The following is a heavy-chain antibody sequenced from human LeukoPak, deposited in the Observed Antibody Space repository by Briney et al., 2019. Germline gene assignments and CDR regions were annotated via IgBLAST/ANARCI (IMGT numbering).Heavy chain of an antibody. Sequence: ASVKVSCKASGYTFTSYGISWVRQAPGQGLEWMGWISAYNGNTNYAQKLQGRVTMTTDTSTSTAYMELRSLRYDDTAVYYCARTRQWFGELLDPLFDYWGQGTLVTVSS. CDR2: ISAYNGNT. CDR3: ARTRQWFGELLDPLFDY. V-gene: IGHV1-18*01. D-gene: IGHD3-10*01. J-gene: IGHJ4*02. CDR1: GYTFTSYG.